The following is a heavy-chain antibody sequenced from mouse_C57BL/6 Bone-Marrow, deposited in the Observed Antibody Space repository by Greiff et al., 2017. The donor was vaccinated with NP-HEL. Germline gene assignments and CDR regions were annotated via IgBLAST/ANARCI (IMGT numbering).Heavy chain of an antibody. Sequence: EVQLQQSGAELVRPGASVKLSCTASGFNIKDDYMHWVKQRPEQGLEWIGWIDPENGDTEYASKFQGKATITADTSSNTAYLQLSSLTSEDTAVYYCTTGGTMVTTGCDYWGQGTTLTVSS. D-gene: IGHD2-2*01. V-gene: IGHV14-4*01. CDR3: TTGGTMVTTGCDY. CDR2: IDPENGDT. CDR1: GFNIKDDY. J-gene: IGHJ2*01.